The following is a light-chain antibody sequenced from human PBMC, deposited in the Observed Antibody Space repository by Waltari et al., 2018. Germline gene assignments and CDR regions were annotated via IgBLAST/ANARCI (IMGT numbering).Light chain of an antibody. CDR2: GAS. CDR1: QSVSSSY. Sequence: EIVLKQSPGPLSLSPGERATLSCRASQSVSSSYLAWYQQKPGQAPSLLIYGASSRATGIPDRFSGSGSGTDFTLTISRLEPEDFAVYYCQQYGSSPPYTFGQGTKLEIK. J-gene: IGKJ2*01. V-gene: IGKV3-20*01. CDR3: QQYGSSPPYT.